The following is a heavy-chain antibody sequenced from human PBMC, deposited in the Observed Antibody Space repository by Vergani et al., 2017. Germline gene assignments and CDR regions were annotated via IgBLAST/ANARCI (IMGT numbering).Heavy chain of an antibody. D-gene: IGHD3-22*01. V-gene: IGHV3-33*01. CDR2: IWYDGSNK. Sequence: QVQLVESGGGVVQPGRSLRLSCAASGFTFSSYGMHWVRQAPGKGLEWVAVIWYDGSNKYYADSVKGRFTISRDNSKNTLYLQMNSLRAEDTAVYYCAGPQGTSAYYYGGFDYWGQGILVTVSS. J-gene: IGHJ4*02. CDR1: GFTFSSYG. CDR3: AGPQGTSAYYYGGFDY.